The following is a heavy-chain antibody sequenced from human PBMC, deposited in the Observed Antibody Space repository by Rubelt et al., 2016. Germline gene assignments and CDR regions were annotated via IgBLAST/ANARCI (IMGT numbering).Heavy chain of an antibody. J-gene: IGHJ4*02. V-gene: IGHV3-23*04. CDR3: VSDPRDGDYTLHS. Sequence: VEFGGGLAQPGGSLRLSCAASGFTFSSYGMSWVRQAPGEGPEWFSSISGGAYASYYGESVKGRFTVSRDNSKNTLYLQVDSLRAEDTAVYYCVSDPRDGDYTLHSWGQGTLVTVSS. CDR2: ISGGAYAS. D-gene: IGHD4-17*01. CDR1: GFTFSSYG.